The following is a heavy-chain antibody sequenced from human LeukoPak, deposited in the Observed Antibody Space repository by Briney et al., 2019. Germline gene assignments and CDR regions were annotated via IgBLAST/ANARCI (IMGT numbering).Heavy chain of an antibody. CDR3: ARDGSGTTVTTIDAFDI. V-gene: IGHV4-31*03. J-gene: IGHJ3*02. Sequence: PSETLSLTCTVSGGSISSGGYYWSWIRQHPGKGLEWIGYIYYSGSTYYNPSLKSRVTISVDTSKNQFSLKLSSVTAADTAVYYCARDGSGTTVTTIDAFDIWGQGTMVTVSS. CDR2: IYYSGST. D-gene: IGHD4-17*01. CDR1: GGSISSGGYY.